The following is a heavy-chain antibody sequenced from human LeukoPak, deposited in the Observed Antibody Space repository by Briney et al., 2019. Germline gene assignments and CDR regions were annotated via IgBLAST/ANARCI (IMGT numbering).Heavy chain of an antibody. D-gene: IGHD3-9*01. J-gene: IGHJ6*02. CDR3: ARGNTRAYYDILTGYSYYYYYGMDV. V-gene: IGHV3-7*01. CDR2: INDDGSDA. Sequence: GGSLRLSCAASGFTFNTYWMTWVRQAPGKGLEWVANINDDGSDANYVDSVKGRFTVSRDNAKNSLYLQMNSLRAEDTAVYYCARGNTRAYYDILTGYSYYYYYGMDVWGQGTTVTVSS. CDR1: GFTFNTYW.